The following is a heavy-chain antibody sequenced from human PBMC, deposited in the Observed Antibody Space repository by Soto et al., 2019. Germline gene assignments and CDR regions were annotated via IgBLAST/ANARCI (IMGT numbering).Heavy chain of an antibody. V-gene: IGHV3-30-3*01. CDR2: ISYDGSNK. CDR1: GFTFSSYA. CDR3: ARAHKDYDILTGYSTHFDY. J-gene: IGHJ4*02. D-gene: IGHD3-9*01. Sequence: GGSLRLSCAASGFTFSSYAMHWVRQAPGKGLEWVTVISYDGSNKYYADSVKGRFTISRDNSKKTLYLQMNSLRTEGTAVYYCARAHKDYDILTGYSTHFDYWGQGTLVTVSS.